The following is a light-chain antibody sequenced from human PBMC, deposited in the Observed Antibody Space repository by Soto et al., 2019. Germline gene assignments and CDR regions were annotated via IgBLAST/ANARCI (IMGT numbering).Light chain of an antibody. J-gene: IGKJ1*01. Sequence: EISMTQFPAILSAFSGEGATLACRAAQDVTTNFAGYQLRRGQPPRLLIYDISTRATGVPARFNGSGSGTELTPTISGLQSEDFAIYFCQQYNNSPGTFGKGPKVDIK. V-gene: IGKV3-15*01. CDR3: QQYNNSPGT. CDR1: QDVTTN. CDR2: DIS.